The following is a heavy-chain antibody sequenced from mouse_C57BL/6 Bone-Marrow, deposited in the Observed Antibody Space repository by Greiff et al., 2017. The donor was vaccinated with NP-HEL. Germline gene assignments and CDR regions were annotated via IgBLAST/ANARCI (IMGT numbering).Heavy chain of an antibody. D-gene: IGHD2-2*01. CDR3: ARMVTTFRYWYFDV. CDR2: IYPRSGNT. Sequence: QVQLQQSGAELARPGASVKLSCKASGYTFTGYGISWVKQRTGQGLEWIGEIYPRSGNTYYNEKFKGKATLTADKSSSTAYMELRSLTSEDSAVYFCARMVTTFRYWYFDVWGTGTTVTVSS. V-gene: IGHV1-81*01. CDR1: GYTFTGYG. J-gene: IGHJ1*03.